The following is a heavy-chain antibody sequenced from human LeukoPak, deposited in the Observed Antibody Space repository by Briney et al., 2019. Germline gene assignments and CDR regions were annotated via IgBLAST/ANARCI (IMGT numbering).Heavy chain of an antibody. CDR3: AKEGPGNYYSAYFDS. V-gene: IGHV3-30*18. Sequence: GRSLRLSCAASGFTFSSYGMHWGRQAPGKGLEWVAVISYDGSYKYYADSVKGRFTISRDNSENTLYLQMNSLRAEDTAVYYCAKEGPGNYYSAYFDSWGQGTLVTVSS. CDR1: GFTFSSYG. CDR2: ISYDGSYK. J-gene: IGHJ4*02. D-gene: IGHD1-26*01.